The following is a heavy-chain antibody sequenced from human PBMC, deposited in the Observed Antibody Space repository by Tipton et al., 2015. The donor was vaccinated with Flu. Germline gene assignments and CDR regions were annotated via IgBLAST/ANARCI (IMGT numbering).Heavy chain of an antibody. CDR1: GDSISSHY. J-gene: IGHJ4*02. D-gene: IGHD5-18*01. V-gene: IGHV3-53*01. CDR3: ASWGYRYGYGFDY. Sequence: LSLTCTVSGDSISSHYWSWIRQPPGKGLEWVSVMYSGGSTYYADSVKGRFTISRDNSKNTLYLQMNNLRAEDTAVYYCASWGYRYGYGFDYWGQGTLVTVSS. CDR2: MYSGGST.